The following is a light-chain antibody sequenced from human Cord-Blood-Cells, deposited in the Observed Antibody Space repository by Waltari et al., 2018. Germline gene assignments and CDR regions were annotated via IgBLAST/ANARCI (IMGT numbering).Light chain of an antibody. V-gene: IGLV1-51*01. CDR3: GTWDSSLSAYV. Sequence: SVLTQPPSVSAAPGQKVTISCSGSSSNIGNDYVSWYQQLPGTAPKLLIYDNKKRPSGIPDRFSGAKSGTSATLGSTGLQTGDEADYYCGTWDSSLSAYVFGTGTKVTVL. J-gene: IGLJ1*01. CDR2: DNK. CDR1: SSNIGNDY.